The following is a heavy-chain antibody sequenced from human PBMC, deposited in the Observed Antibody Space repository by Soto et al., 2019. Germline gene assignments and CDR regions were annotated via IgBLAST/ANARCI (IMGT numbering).Heavy chain of an antibody. CDR3: ARDHNRRDGYNCAFDI. D-gene: IGHD5-12*01. Sequence: PVGSLRLSCAASGFTLSGYAMHWFRRATGKGLEWVAVIWYDGSNKYYADSVKGRFTISRDNSKNTLYLQMNSLRAEDTAVYYCARDHNRRDGYNCAFDIWGQGTMVTVSS. CDR2: IWYDGSNK. V-gene: IGHV3-33*08. J-gene: IGHJ3*02. CDR1: GFTLSGYA.